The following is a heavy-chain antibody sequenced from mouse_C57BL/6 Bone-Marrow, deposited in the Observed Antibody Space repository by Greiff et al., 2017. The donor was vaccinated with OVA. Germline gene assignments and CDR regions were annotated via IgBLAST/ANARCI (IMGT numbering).Heavy chain of an antibody. J-gene: IGHJ4*01. V-gene: IGHV14-4*01. CDR2: IDPENGDT. Sequence: VHVKQSGAELVRPGASVKLSCTASGFNIKDDYMHWVKQRPEQGLEWIGWIDPENGDTEYASKFQGKATITADTSSNTAYLQLSSLTSEDTAVYYCIAYYSNLYAMDYWGQGTSVTVSS. CDR1: GFNIKDDY. D-gene: IGHD2-5*01. CDR3: IAYYSNLYAMDY.